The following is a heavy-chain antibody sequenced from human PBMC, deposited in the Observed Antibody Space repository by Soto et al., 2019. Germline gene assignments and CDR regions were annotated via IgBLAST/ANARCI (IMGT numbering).Heavy chain of an antibody. J-gene: IGHJ5*02. D-gene: IGHD6-6*01. CDR1: GFSFSTYS. Sequence: GGSLRLSCAASGFSFSTYSMNWVRQAPGKGLEWVSSISGSGTYIYYADSVKGRFTISRDNAENSLFLQMNSLRAEDTAMYYCTRELVEYSNSFNWFDTWGQGTPVTVSS. CDR3: TRELVEYSNSFNWFDT. CDR2: ISGSGTYI. V-gene: IGHV3-21*01.